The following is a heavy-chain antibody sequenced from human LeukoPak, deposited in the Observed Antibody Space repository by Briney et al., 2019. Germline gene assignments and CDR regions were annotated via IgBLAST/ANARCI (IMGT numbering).Heavy chain of an antibody. CDR2: INHSGST. D-gene: IGHD2-8*02. J-gene: IGHJ4*02. Sequence: SETLSLTCTVSGGSISSSSYYWGWIRQPPGKGLEWIGEINHSGSTNYNPSLKSRVTISVDTSKNQFSLKLSSVTAADTAVYYCASWSSDYWGQGTLVTVSS. V-gene: IGHV4-39*07. CDR1: GGSISSSSYY. CDR3: ASWSSDY.